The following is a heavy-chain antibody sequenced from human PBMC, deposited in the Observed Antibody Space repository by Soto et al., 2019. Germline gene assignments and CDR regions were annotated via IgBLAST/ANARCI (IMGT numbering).Heavy chain of an antibody. Sequence: ASVKVSCKASGYTFTSYAMHWVRQAPGQRLEWMGWINAGNGNTKYSQKFQGRVTITRDTSASTAYMELSSLRSEDTAVYYCAGVPLWFGELLSKNWFDPWGQGTLVTVSS. CDR2: INAGNGNT. J-gene: IGHJ5*02. CDR3: AGVPLWFGELLSKNWFDP. D-gene: IGHD3-10*01. V-gene: IGHV1-3*01. CDR1: GYTFTSYA.